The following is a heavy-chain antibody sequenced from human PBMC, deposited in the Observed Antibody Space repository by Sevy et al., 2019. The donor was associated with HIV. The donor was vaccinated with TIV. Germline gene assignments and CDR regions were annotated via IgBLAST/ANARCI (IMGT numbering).Heavy chain of an antibody. CDR2: ISGSGGST. Sequence: GGSLRLSCAASGFTFSSYAMSWVRQAPGKGLEWVSAISGSGGSTYYADSVKGRFTISRDNSKNTLYLQMNSLRAEDTAVYYCAKPSLPYCSSTSCYPHFDYWGQGTLVTVSS. CDR1: GFTFSSYA. J-gene: IGHJ4*02. CDR3: AKPSLPYCSSTSCYPHFDY. D-gene: IGHD2-2*01. V-gene: IGHV3-23*01.